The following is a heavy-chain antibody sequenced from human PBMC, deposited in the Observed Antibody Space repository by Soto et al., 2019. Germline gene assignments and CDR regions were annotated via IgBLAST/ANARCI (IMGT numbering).Heavy chain of an antibody. Sequence: EVVLLESGGGLEQPGGSLRLFCAASGFIFENFGMSWVRQAPGKGLEWISSISGSGFKKYYADSVKGRFTISRDNSKSTVYLELNNLSAEDTAVYHCAKNQGVELVPLATVDWFDPWGQGSVVTVSS. D-gene: IGHD1-26*01. CDR2: ISGSGFKK. V-gene: IGHV3-23*01. CDR3: AKNQGVELVPLATVDWFDP. CDR1: GFIFENFG. J-gene: IGHJ5*02.